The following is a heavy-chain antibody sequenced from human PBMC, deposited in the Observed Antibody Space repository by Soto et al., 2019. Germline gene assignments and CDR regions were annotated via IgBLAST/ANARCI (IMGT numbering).Heavy chain of an antibody. CDR1: GFTISTYG. V-gene: IGHV3-30*18. CDR3: TKQGLPHHNWFDP. Sequence: QVQLVESGGGVVQPGRSLRLSCAPPGFTISTYGIHWVRQAPGKGLEWVAVISSDGSNKDYVDTVKGRFTIARDDSKNTVYMHMNSLRPEDTAVYYCTKQGLPHHNWFDPWGQGTLVTVSS. J-gene: IGHJ5*02. D-gene: IGHD2-15*01. CDR2: ISSDGSNK.